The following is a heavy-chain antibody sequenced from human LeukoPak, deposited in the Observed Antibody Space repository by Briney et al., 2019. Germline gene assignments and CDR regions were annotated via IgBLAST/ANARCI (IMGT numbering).Heavy chain of an antibody. CDR2: IRFDGSSG. V-gene: IGHV3-30*02. CDR3: AKLGYGIQLWARFDS. CDR1: GFTFSNYN. J-gene: IGHJ4*02. D-gene: IGHD5-18*01. Sequence: GGSLRLSCAASGFTFSNYNMHWVRQAPGKGLEWVAFIRFDGSSGNYADSVKGRFTISRDNYKNTLYLQMNSLRAEDTAVYYCAKLGYGIQLWARFDSWAQGTLVTDSS.